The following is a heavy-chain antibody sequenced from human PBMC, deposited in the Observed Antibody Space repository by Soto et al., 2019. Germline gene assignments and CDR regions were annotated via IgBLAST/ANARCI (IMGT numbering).Heavy chain of an antibody. J-gene: IGHJ6*02. Sequence: PGGSLRLSCAASGFTFSNAWMSWVRQAPGKGLEWVGRIKSKTDGGTTDYAAPVKGRFTISRDDSKNTLYLQMNSPKTEDTAVYYCTTPSSDTAMVTRYYYYGMDVWGQGTTVTVSS. D-gene: IGHD5-18*01. CDR1: GFTFSNAW. CDR2: IKSKTDGGTT. V-gene: IGHV3-15*01. CDR3: TTPSSDTAMVTRYYYYGMDV.